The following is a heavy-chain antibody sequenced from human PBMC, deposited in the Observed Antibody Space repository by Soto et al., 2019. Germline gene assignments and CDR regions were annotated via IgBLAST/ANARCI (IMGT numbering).Heavy chain of an antibody. CDR2: IYYSGST. CDR1: GGSISSGGYY. Sequence: SETLSLTCTVSGGSISSGGYYWSWIRQHPGKGLEWIGYIYYSGSTYYNPSLKSRVTISVDTSKNQFSLKLSSVTATDTAVYYCARDSWSSYDFWSGYSGSRMYGMDVWGQGTTVTVS. CDR3: ARDSWSSYDFWSGYSGSRMYGMDV. V-gene: IGHV4-31*03. J-gene: IGHJ6*02. D-gene: IGHD3-3*01.